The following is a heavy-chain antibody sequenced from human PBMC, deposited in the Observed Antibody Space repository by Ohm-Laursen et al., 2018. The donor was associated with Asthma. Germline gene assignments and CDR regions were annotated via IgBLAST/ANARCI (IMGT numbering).Heavy chain of an antibody. J-gene: IGHJ1*01. V-gene: IGHV3-21*01. CDR3: ARIGPEWELPGREYSLHH. CDR1: GYTFSRYS. CDR2: ISTASSFI. Sequence: SLRLSCSASGYTFSRYSIRWVRQIPGKGLEWVASISTASSFIYYADSVRGRFTTSRDNANDLVYLQMHDLRAEDTALYYCARIGPEWELPGREYSLHHWGQGTQVTVSS. D-gene: IGHD1-26*01.